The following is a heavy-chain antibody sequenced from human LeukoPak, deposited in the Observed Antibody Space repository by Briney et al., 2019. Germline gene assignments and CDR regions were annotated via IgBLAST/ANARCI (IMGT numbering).Heavy chain of an antibody. CDR1: GGSISSYY. CDR3: ARMRQYYYDSSGYRDAFDI. D-gene: IGHD3-22*01. CDR2: IYCSGST. J-gene: IGHJ3*02. Sequence: SETLSLTCTVSGGSISSYYWSWIRQLPGKGLEWIGYIYCSGSTNYNPSLKSRVTISVDTSKNQFSLKLSSVTAADTAVYYCARMRQYYYDSSGYRDAFDIWGQGTMVTVSS. V-gene: IGHV4-59*01.